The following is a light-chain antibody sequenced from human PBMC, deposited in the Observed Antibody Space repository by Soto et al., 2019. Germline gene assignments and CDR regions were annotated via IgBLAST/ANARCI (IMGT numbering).Light chain of an antibody. CDR1: QSVSNNY. CDR3: QQYGSSGT. J-gene: IGKJ1*01. V-gene: IGKV3-20*01. Sequence: EIVFAPSPVTLSLAPGEIGTLSCRASQSVSNNYLAWYQQKPGQAPRLLIYGASNRATGIPDRFSGSGSGTDFTLTISRLEPEDFAVYYCQQYGSSGTFGQGTKVDIK. CDR2: GAS.